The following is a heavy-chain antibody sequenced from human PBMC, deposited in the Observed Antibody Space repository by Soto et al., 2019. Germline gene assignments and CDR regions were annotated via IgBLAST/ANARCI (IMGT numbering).Heavy chain of an antibody. Sequence: SETLSLTCTVSGGSISSYYWSWIRQPPGKGLEWIGYIYYSGSTNYNPSLKSRVTISVDTSKNQFSLKLSSVTAADTAVYYCARDGYYDILTGYYIYMDVWGKGTTVTVSS. D-gene: IGHD3-9*01. J-gene: IGHJ6*03. CDR1: GGSISSYY. CDR2: IYYSGST. CDR3: ARDGYYDILTGYYIYMDV. V-gene: IGHV4-59*01.